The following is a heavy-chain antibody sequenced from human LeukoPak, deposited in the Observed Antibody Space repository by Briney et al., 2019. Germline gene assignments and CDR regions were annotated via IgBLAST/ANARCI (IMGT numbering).Heavy chain of an antibody. CDR3: VRESTGHTSDWYGVDYFDY. J-gene: IGHJ4*02. D-gene: IGHD6-19*01. Sequence: SPTLSLTFSIAADSVSINSVVWNWVRQSPARGLEWLGSIYYRSKCYNYYAALVKSLIITNQNTSKNQYLLQLNSVTPEETAVYYCVRESTGHTSDWYGVDYFDYWAQGTLVPVSS. CDR2: IYYRSKCYN. CDR1: ADSVSINSVV. V-gene: IGHV6-1*01.